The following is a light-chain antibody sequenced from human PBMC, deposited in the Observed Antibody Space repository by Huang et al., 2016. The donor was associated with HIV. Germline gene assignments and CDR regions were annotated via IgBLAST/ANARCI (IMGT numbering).Light chain of an antibody. Sequence: EVVLTQSPGTLSLSPGESAPPPGRASQNISSNDLAWYQQKPGHAPRLRIYGTSNRATGIPDRFSGSGSGTDCTLTISRLEPEDFAVYYCQQYGNSPPYTFGQGTTLDIK. CDR2: GTS. V-gene: IGKV3-20*01. CDR3: QQYGNSPPYT. CDR1: QNISSND. J-gene: IGKJ2*01.